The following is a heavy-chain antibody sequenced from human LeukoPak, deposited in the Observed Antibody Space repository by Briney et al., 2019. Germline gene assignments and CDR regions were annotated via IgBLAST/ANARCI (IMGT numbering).Heavy chain of an antibody. CDR2: INPSGGST. CDR3: ARAESITISGVVINAFDI. D-gene: IGHD3-3*01. CDR1: GYTFTSYY. Sequence: GASVKVSCKASGYTFTSYYMHWVRQAPGQGLEWMGIINPSGGSTSYAQKFQGRVTMTRDTSTSTAYMELSSLRSEDTAVYYCARAESITISGVVINAFDIWGQGTMVTVSS. V-gene: IGHV1-46*01. J-gene: IGHJ3*02.